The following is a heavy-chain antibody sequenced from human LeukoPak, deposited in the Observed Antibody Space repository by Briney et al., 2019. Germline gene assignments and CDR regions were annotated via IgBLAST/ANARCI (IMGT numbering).Heavy chain of an antibody. CDR1: GGSISSYY. J-gene: IGHJ6*02. Sequence: TSETLSLTCTVSGGSISSYYWSWIRQPRGKGLEWIGYIYYSGSTNYNPSLKSRVTISVDTSKNQFSLKLSSVTAADTAVYYCGRGISHDYYYYAMDVWGQGTTVTVSS. CDR3: GRGISHDYYYYAMDV. D-gene: IGHD2/OR15-2a*01. CDR2: IYYSGST. V-gene: IGHV4-59*01.